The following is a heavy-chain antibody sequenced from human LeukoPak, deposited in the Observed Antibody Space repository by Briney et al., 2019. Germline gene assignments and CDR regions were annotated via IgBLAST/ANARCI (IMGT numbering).Heavy chain of an antibody. D-gene: IGHD6-19*01. CDR1: GYTFTGHH. CDR3: AKWRGYSGGWSGPFDD. CDR2: IDTNSCGT. V-gene: IGHV1-2*02. Sequence: ASVKVSCKASGYTFTGHHMHSVRQAPGQGLEWGGCIDTNSCGTNYVQKFQGRVTVTRDTSISTAYMELSRLKSDDTAVYYCAKWRGYSGGWSGPFDDWGQGTLVTVSS. J-gene: IGHJ4*01.